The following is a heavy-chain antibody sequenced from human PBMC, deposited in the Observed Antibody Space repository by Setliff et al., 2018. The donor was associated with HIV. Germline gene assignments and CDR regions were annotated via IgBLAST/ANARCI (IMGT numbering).Heavy chain of an antibody. V-gene: IGHV1-2*02. Sequence: ASVKVSCKASGYTFSGRYIHWVRQAPGQGLEWMGWINPNGGETNFAHKFQGRVTLTSDTSISTAYMELLGLRSDDTSVFYCVRGGDYCSSTSCYDPFDSWGQGTPVTVSS. CDR1: GYTFSGRY. CDR3: VRGGDYCSSTSCYDPFDS. CDR2: INPNGGET. J-gene: IGHJ4*02. D-gene: IGHD2-2*01.